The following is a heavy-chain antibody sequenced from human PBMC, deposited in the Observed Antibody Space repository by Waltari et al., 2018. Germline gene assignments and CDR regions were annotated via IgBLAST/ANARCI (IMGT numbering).Heavy chain of an antibody. D-gene: IGHD3-10*01. CDR1: GFSLNTQGGG. CDR2: LYWDDTQ. J-gene: IGHJ4*02. V-gene: IGHV2-5*05. Sequence: QITLKESGPTLVRPTQTLTLTCTFSGFSLNTQGGGVGWVRQPPGKALEWLALLYWDDTQRYGPTLKSGLTITKDTSMNQVVLTMTNMDPVDTATYYCVSGSGRTFDYWGQGILVTVSS. CDR3: VSGSGRTFDY.